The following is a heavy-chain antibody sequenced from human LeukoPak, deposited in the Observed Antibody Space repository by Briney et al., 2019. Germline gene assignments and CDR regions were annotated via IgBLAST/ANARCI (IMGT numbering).Heavy chain of an antibody. V-gene: IGHV3-23*01. CDR2: ISSTGGST. CDR3: AKSAGYHYYCAVDV. J-gene: IGHJ6*02. Sequence: GGSLRLSCAASGFTFSSYAMSWVRQAPGQGLEWVSTISSTGGSTYYADSVKGRFTLSRDNSENTLYLQVNSLRAEDTAIYYCAKSAGYHYYCAVDVWGQGTTVTVSS. CDR1: GFTFSSYA.